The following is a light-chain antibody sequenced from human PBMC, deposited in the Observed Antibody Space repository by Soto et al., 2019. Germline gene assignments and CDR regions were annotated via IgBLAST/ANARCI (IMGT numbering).Light chain of an antibody. CDR2: EVT. CDR3: SSYTGTTTLV. Sequence: QSALTQPASVSGSPGQSITISCTGTSRDIGNYNYVSWYQHHPGKAPKLIIYEVTDRPSGVSNRFSASKSGNTASLTISGLQAEDEADYYCSSYTGTTTLVFGTGTKLTVL. J-gene: IGLJ1*01. V-gene: IGLV2-14*01. CDR1: SRDIGNYNY.